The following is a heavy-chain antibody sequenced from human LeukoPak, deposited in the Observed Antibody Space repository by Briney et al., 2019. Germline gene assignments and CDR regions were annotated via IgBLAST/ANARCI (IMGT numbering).Heavy chain of an antibody. CDR1: GFTFSSYS. J-gene: IGHJ3*02. V-gene: IGHV3-48*04. Sequence: PGGSLRLSCAASGFTFSSYSMNWVRQAPGKGLEWVSYISSSSSTIYYADSVKGRFTISRDNAKNSLYLQMNSLRAEDTAVYYCARDDAMIVVVITAGAFDIWGQGTMVTVSS. CDR3: ARDDAMIVVVITAGAFDI. CDR2: ISSSSSTI. D-gene: IGHD3-22*01.